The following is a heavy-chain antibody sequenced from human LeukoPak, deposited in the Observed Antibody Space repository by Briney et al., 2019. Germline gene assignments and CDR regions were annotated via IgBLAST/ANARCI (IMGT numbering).Heavy chain of an antibody. V-gene: IGHV4-39*07. CDR2: IYDRGST. CDR1: GGSIGSSSYY. J-gene: IGHJ1*01. D-gene: IGHD6-19*01. Sequence: SETLSLTCTVSGGSIGSSSYYWGWIRQPPGKGLEWIGNIYDRGSTSYNPSLKSRVTISLDRSKNQISLKLSSVTAADTAVYYCASSQWPVLNFQRWGQGTLVTVSS. CDR3: ASSQWPVLNFQR.